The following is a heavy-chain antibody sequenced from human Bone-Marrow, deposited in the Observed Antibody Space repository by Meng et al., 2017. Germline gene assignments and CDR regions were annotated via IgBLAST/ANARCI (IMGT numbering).Heavy chain of an antibody. CDR2: IYQSGST. CDR3: ARGVVADPPGD. V-gene: IGHV4-61*01. D-gene: IGHD2-15*01. J-gene: IGHJ1*01. Sequence: VQLQESGPGLVRSSETLSLTCTVSGASVNTGSYYWSWTRQPPGRGLELIGFIYQSGSTNNNPSLKSRVTISLDMSSNQFSLTLNSVTAADTAIYYCARGVVADPPGDWGRGTLVTVSS. CDR1: GASVNTGSYY.